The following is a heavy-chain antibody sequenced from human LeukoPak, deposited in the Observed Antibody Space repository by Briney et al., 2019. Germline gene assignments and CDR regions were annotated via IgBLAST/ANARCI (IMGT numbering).Heavy chain of an antibody. J-gene: IGHJ4*02. CDR1: GYTFTGHY. CDR2: INPNSGVT. D-gene: IGHD2-15*01. V-gene: IGHV1-2*02. CDR3: ARDSGASHLDY. Sequence: ASVKVSCKASGYTFTGHYIHWARQAPGQGLEWMGWINPNSGVTNYAQKFQGRVTMTRDTSISTAYMELSSLRSDDTAVYYCARDSGASHLDYWGQETLVTVSS.